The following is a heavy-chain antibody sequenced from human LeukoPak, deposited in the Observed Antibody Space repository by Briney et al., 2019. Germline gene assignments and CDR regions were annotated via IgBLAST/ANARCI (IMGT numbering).Heavy chain of an antibody. Sequence: WETLSLTCTVSGVSISTYYWSWIRQPPGKGLEWIGYIYYTGSTKYNPSLKSRVTISVDTSKNQFSLKLRSVTAADTAVYYCARAGVGRGDDAFDIWGQGTMVTVSS. V-gene: IGHV4-59*08. J-gene: IGHJ3*02. CDR2: IYYTGST. CDR3: ARAGVGRGDDAFDI. D-gene: IGHD3-3*01. CDR1: GVSISTYY.